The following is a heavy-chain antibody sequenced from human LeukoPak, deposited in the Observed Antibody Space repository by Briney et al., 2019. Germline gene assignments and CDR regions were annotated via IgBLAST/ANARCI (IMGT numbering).Heavy chain of an antibody. V-gene: IGHV3-23*01. CDR3: AKKKGGVWPTISFDY. Sequence: GGSLRLSCAASGFIFSTNAMNWVRQAPGKGLEWVSGISGIGDTTFYSDPVKGWFTISRDNSENTLYLQMNSLRVEDSAVYYCAKKKGGVWPTISFDYWGQGILVTVSS. CDR2: ISGIGDTT. D-gene: IGHD5/OR15-5a*01. J-gene: IGHJ4*02. CDR1: GFIFSTNA.